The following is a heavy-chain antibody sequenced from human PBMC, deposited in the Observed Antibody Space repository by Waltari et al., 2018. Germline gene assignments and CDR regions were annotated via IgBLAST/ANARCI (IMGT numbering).Heavy chain of an antibody. Sequence: QGQLQESGPGLVKPSEALSLTCTVSGGSLSSYYWSWIRQPPGKGLEWIGYIDYSGSTNDNHSFKSLVTVAVATSKKQFSMRLSSVTAADTAVYYCAREAANDYVWGSYRYEAFDIWGQGTMVTVSS. D-gene: IGHD3-16*02. J-gene: IGHJ3*02. CDR1: GGSLSSYY. V-gene: IGHV4-59*01. CDR3: AREAANDYVWGSYRYEAFDI. CDR2: IDYSGST.